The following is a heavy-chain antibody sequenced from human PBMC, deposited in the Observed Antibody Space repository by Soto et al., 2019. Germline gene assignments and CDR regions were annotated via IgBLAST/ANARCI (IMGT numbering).Heavy chain of an antibody. CDR1: GYTFTSYD. CDR3: AREMYLDSYWYFDL. CDR2: MNPNSGNT. Sequence: QVPLVQSGAEVKKPGASVKVSCKASGYTFTSYDINWVRQATGQGLEWMGWMNPNSGNTGYAQKFQGRVTMTRNTSISTAYMELSSLRSEDTAVYYCAREMYLDSYWYFDLWGRGTLVTVSS. D-gene: IGHD2-8*01. V-gene: IGHV1-8*01. J-gene: IGHJ2*01.